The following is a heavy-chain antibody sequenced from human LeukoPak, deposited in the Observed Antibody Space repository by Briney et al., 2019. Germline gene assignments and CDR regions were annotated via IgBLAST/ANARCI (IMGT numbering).Heavy chain of an antibody. CDR2: ISSSGSTI. D-gene: IGHD1-26*01. Sequence: GGSLRLSCAASGFTISTYDINWVSQAPGRGLEWVSYISSSGSTIYYADSVKGRFTISRDNAKDLLYLQMNSLRAEDTAVYYCARATSGNGMDVWGKGTTVTVSS. CDR1: GFTISTYD. V-gene: IGHV3-48*03. J-gene: IGHJ6*04. CDR3: ARATSGNGMDV.